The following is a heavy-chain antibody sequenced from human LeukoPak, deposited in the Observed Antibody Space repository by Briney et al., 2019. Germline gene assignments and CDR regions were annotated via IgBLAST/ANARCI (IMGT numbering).Heavy chain of an antibody. CDR2: ISGSGGST. V-gene: IGHV3-23*01. CDR1: GLTFSSYA. CDR3: AKKVRWLQTFDY. Sequence: GGSLRLSCAASGLTFSSYAMSWVRQAPGKGLEWVSAISGSGGSTYYADSVKGRFTISRDNSKNTLYLQMNSLRAEDTAVYYCAKKVRWLQTFDYWGQGALVTVSS. J-gene: IGHJ4*02. D-gene: IGHD5-24*01.